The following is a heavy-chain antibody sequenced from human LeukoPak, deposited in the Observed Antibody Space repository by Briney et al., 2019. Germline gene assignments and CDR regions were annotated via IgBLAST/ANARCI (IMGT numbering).Heavy chain of an antibody. Sequence: SETLSLTCIVSGVSISSTDYYGGWIRQPPGKGLEWIGSIYYSGSTYDNPSLKSRVTMSIDRSKNQFSLKLSSVTAADTAVYYCVRHYGGNYLPTDGYWGQGTLVTVSS. J-gene: IGHJ4*02. V-gene: IGHV4-39*01. CDR1: GVSISSTDYY. D-gene: IGHD4-23*01. CDR3: VRHYGGNYLPTDGY. CDR2: IYYSGST.